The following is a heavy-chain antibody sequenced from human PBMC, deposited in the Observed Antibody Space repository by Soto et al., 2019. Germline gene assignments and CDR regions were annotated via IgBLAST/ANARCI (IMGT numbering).Heavy chain of an antibody. D-gene: IGHD6-19*01. CDR2: TYYRSKWYN. J-gene: IGHJ6*02. Sequence: SQTLSLTCAISGDSVSSNSAAWNWIRQSPSRGLEWLGRTYYRSKWYNDYAVSVKSRITINPDTSKNQFSLQLNSVTPEDTAVYYCASGAGIAVAGEYYYYYYRMDVWGQGTTVTVSS. CDR1: GDSVSSNSAA. V-gene: IGHV6-1*01. CDR3: ASGAGIAVAGEYYYYYYRMDV.